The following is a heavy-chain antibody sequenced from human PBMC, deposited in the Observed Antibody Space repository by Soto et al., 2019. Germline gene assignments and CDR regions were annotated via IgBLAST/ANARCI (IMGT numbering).Heavy chain of an antibody. CDR1: GFTFSSDW. V-gene: IGHV3-7*05. CDR2: IKQDGSEK. J-gene: IGHJ4*02. D-gene: IGHD3-3*01. Sequence: PGGSLRLSCAASGFTFSSDWMSWVRQAPGKGLEWVANIKQDGSEKYYVDSVKGRFTISRDNAKNSLYLQMNSLRAEDTAVYYCASGHLRFLPAYWGQGTLVPVSS. CDR3: ASGHLRFLPAY.